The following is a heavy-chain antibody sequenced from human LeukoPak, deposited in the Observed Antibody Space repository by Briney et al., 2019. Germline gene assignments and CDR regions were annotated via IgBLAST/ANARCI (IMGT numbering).Heavy chain of an antibody. CDR1: GFTFSSYA. CDR2: ISGSGGST. V-gene: IGHV3-23*01. Sequence: PGGSLRLSCAASGFTFSSYAMSWVRQAPGKGLEWVSAISGSGGSTHYADSVKGRFTISRDNSKNTLYLQMNSLRAEDTAVYYCAKDSGGSCYDPPDYWGQGTLVTVSS. D-gene: IGHD2-15*01. J-gene: IGHJ4*02. CDR3: AKDSGGSCYDPPDY.